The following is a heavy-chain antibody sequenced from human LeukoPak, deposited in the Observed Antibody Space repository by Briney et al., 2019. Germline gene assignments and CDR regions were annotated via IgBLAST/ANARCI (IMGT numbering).Heavy chain of an antibody. J-gene: IGHJ6*04. CDR2: ISYDGSNK. V-gene: IGHV3-30*04. Sequence: GGSLRLSCAASGFTFSSYAMHWVRQAPGKGLEWVAVISYDGSNKYYADSVKGRFTISRDNSKNTLYLQMNSLRAEDTAVYYCASSMVRGVTYFYYGMDVWGKGTTVTVSS. CDR1: GFTFSSYA. CDR3: ASSMVRGVTYFYYGMDV. D-gene: IGHD3-10*01.